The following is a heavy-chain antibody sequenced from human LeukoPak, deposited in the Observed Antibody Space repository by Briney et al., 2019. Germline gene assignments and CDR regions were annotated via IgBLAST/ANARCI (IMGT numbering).Heavy chain of an antibody. J-gene: IGHJ4*02. D-gene: IGHD6-13*01. CDR3: AKEIAAIGLPAVDH. CDR2: ISGSGGST. Sequence: GGSLRLSRAASGFTLSNAWMSGVRQAPGKGLEWVSAISGSGGSTYYADSVKGRFTISRDNSKNTLYLQMNSLGAADTAIYYCAKEIAAIGLPAVDHWGQGTLVTVSS. CDR1: GFTLSNAW. V-gene: IGHV3-23*01.